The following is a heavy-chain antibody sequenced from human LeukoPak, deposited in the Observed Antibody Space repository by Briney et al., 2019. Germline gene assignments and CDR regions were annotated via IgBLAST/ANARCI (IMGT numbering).Heavy chain of an antibody. CDR2: IGTGGYT. D-gene: IGHD5-18*01. CDR3: ESGYNSGPRALDV. Sequence: GGSLRLSCAASGFTFSNYDMQWVRQVAGKGLEGGSRIGTGGYTNYSGSGKGRFSISRGNVKNSLYLQMNSLRAGNTAVYYCESGYNSGPRALDVWGKGTTVIVSS. J-gene: IGHJ6*03. V-gene: IGHV3-13*01. CDR1: GFTFSNYD.